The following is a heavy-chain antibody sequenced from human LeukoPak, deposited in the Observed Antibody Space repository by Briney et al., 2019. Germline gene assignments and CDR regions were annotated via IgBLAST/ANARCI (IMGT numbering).Heavy chain of an antibody. D-gene: IGHD2-2*01. CDR1: GGSFGGCY. CDR3: ARGRSIVVVPAATPAMDV. J-gene: IGHJ6*03. CDR2: ISQRVST. Sequence: SATLSPTCAVYGGSFGGCYWSWIRRRPGRGPEWMGEISQRVSTNYNPSLKSRVTISVDTSKNQFSLKLSSVTAAATAVYYCARGRSIVVVPAATPAMDVWGKGTTVTVSS. V-gene: IGHV4-34*01.